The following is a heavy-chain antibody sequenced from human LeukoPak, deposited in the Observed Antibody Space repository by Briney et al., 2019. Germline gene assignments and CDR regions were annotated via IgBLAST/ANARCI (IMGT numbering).Heavy chain of an antibody. J-gene: IGHJ4*02. CDR1: GFTFSNYW. D-gene: IGHD6-13*01. Sequence: GGSLRLSCAASGFTFSNYWMHWVRQAPGKGLEWVAVIWYDGSNKYYADSVKGRFTISRDNSKNTLYLQMNSLRAEDTAVYYCAREGPQQLMGYWGQGTLVTVSS. CDR3: AREGPQQLMGY. V-gene: IGHV3-33*08. CDR2: IWYDGSNK.